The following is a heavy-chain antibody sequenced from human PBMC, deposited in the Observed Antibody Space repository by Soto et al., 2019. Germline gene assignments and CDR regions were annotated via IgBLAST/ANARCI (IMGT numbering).Heavy chain of an antibody. V-gene: IGHV1-18*04. J-gene: IGHJ6*03. Sequence: QVQLVQSGGEVKKPGASVKVSCRASGYTFNTYPITWVRQAPGQGLEWLGWITTYGSETNYAQHLQGRVTMTTDTSTSTAYMELRSLRSDDTAVYYCARGMLVALIAGDYGYYMDVWGEGTTVTVSS. CDR1: GYTFNTYP. CDR2: ITTYGSET. D-gene: IGHD2-21*01. CDR3: ARGMLVALIAGDYGYYMDV.